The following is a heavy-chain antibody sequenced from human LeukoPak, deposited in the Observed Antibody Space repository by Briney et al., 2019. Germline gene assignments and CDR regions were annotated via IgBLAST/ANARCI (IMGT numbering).Heavy chain of an antibody. Sequence: ASVKVSCKASGYTFTSYDINWVRQATGQGLEWMGWMNPNSGNTGYAQKFQGRVTITRNTSISTAYMELSSLRSDDTAVYYCARDRMALMTLPLTAAEFWGQGTLVTVSS. CDR3: ARDRMALMTLPLTAAEF. CDR1: GYTFTSYD. J-gene: IGHJ4*02. V-gene: IGHV1-8*03. CDR2: MNPNSGNT. D-gene: IGHD2-15*01.